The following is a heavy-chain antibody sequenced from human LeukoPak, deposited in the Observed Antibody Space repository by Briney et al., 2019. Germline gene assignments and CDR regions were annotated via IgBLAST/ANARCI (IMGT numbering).Heavy chain of an antibody. CDR3: TTDLGLTMIRGVIVY. CDR1: GFTFTNAW. J-gene: IGHJ4*02. Sequence: GGSLRLSCAASGFTFTNAWMSWVRQAPGKGLEWVGRIKSKGDGETIDNAAPVKGRFTMSRDDSKATLYLQMNSLKAEDTAVYYCTTDLGLTMIRGVIVYWGQGALVAVSS. D-gene: IGHD3-10*01. V-gene: IGHV3-15*01. CDR2: IKSKGDGETI.